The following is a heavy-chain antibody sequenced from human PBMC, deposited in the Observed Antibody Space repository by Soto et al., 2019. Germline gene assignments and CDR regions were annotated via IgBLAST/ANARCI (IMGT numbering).Heavy chain of an antibody. V-gene: IGHV3-33*01. J-gene: IGHJ4*02. CDR2: IWYDGSNK. Sequence: GGSLRLSCAASGFTFSSYGMHWVRQAPGKGLEWVAVIWYDGSNKYYADSVKGRFTISRDNSKNTLYLQMNSLRAEDTAVYYCARGFYDFWSGYEYYFDYWGQGTLVTVSS. D-gene: IGHD3-3*01. CDR1: GFTFSSYG. CDR3: ARGFYDFWSGYEYYFDY.